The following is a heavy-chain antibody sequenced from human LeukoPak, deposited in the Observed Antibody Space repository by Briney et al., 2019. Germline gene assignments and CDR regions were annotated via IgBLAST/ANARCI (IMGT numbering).Heavy chain of an antibody. CDR1: GGSISSGGYF. V-gene: IGHV4-31*03. J-gene: IGHJ4*02. CDR3: ARGYNYGDSSGYLRLDY. Sequence: PSQTLSLTCTVSGGSISSGGYFWSWVRQHPGKGLEWIGYISHSGSTYYNPSLKSRVTISLDTSKDRFSLRLSSVTAADTAVYYCARGYNYGDSSGYLRLDYWGQGTLVTVSS. D-gene: IGHD3-22*01. CDR2: ISHSGST.